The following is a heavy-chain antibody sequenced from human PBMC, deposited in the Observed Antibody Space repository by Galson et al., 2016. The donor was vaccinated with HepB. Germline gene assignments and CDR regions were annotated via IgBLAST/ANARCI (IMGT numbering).Heavy chain of an antibody. CDR2: IKEDGSEN. Sequence: SLRLSCAASGFTFNNYWMSWVRQAPGKGLEPVANIKEDGSENYYVDSVKGRFTISRDNAKNSLSLEMNSLRAEDTAMYFCARDRGLYHEQHDYWGRGALVTVSS. D-gene: IGHD1/OR15-1a*01. V-gene: IGHV3-7*01. CDR3: ARDRGLYHEQHDY. J-gene: IGHJ4*02. CDR1: GFTFNNYW.